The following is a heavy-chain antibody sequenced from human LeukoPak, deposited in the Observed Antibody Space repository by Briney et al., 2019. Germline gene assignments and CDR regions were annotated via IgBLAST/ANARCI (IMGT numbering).Heavy chain of an antibody. J-gene: IGHJ4*02. CDR2: INAGNGNT. V-gene: IGHV1-3*01. CDR3: ARALWFGELLYDY. D-gene: IGHD3-10*01. CDR1: GYTFTSYG. Sequence: GASVKVSCKASGYTFTSYGISWVRQAPGQRLEWMGWINAGNGNTKYSQKFQGRVTITRDTSASTAYMELSSLRSEDTAVYYCARALWFGELLYDYWGQGTLVTVSS.